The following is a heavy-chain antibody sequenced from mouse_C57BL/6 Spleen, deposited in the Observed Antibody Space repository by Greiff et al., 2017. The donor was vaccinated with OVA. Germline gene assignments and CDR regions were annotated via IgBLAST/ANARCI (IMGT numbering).Heavy chain of an antibody. V-gene: IGHV10-1*01. Sequence: EVMLVESGGGLVQPKGSLKLSCAASGFSFNTYAMNWVRQAPGKGLEWVARIRSKSNNYATYYADSVKDRFTISRDDSESMLYLQMNNLKTEDTAMYYCVRHGDYPDYWGQGTSVTVSS. D-gene: IGHD2-4*01. J-gene: IGHJ4*01. CDR2: IRSKSNNYAT. CDR3: VRHGDYPDY. CDR1: GFSFNTYA.